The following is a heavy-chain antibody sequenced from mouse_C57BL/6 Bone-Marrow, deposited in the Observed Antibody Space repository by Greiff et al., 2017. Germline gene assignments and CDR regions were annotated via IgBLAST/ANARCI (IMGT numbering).Heavy chain of an antibody. J-gene: IGHJ2*01. Sequence: EVQLQQSGTVLARPGASVKMSCKTSGYTFTSYWMHWVKQRPGQGLEWIGAIYPGNSDTSYNQKFKGKAKLTAVTSASTAYMELSSLTNEDSAVYYCTRRIYDYENYFDYWGQGTTLTVSS. CDR2: IYPGNSDT. CDR1: GYTFTSYW. V-gene: IGHV1-5*01. D-gene: IGHD2-4*01. CDR3: TRRIYDYENYFDY.